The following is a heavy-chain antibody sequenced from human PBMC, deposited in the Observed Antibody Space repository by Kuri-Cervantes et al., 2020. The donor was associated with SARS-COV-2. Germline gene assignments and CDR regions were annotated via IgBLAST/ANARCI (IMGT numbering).Heavy chain of an antibody. V-gene: IGHV4-61*01. CDR1: GGSVSSGSYY. Sequence: SETLSLTCTVSGGSVSSGSYYWSWIRQPPGKGLEWIGYIYYSGSTNYNPSLKSRVTISVDTSKNQFSLKLSSVTAADTAVYYCARVRRRETRPIPISHPQSSSWSGAFDYWGQGTLVTVSS. CDR2: IYYSGST. J-gene: IGHJ4*02. CDR3: ARVRRRETRPIPISHPQSSSWSGAFDY. D-gene: IGHD6-13*01.